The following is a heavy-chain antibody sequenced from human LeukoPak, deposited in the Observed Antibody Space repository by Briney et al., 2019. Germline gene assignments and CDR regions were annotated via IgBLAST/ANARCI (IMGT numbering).Heavy chain of an antibody. V-gene: IGHV4-34*01. D-gene: IGHD3-3*01. CDR1: GGSFSDYY. Sequence: SETLSLTCAVYGGSFSDYYWTWIRQPPGKGLEWIGGINHNGSTNYNPSLKSRVTISEDTSSNQFSLKLTSVTAADTAVYYCARGPTIRFLEWLGYYYMDVWGKGTTVTVSS. CDR3: ARGPTIRFLEWLGYYYMDV. J-gene: IGHJ6*03. CDR2: INHNGST.